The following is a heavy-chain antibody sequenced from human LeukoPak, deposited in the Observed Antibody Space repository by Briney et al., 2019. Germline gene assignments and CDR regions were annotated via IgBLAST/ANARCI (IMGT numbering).Heavy chain of an antibody. CDR1: GGSISSYY. V-gene: IGHV4-4*07. D-gene: IGHD2-2*01. CDR2: IYTSGST. CDR3: ARVHRKIVVVTAAMLHYYYYMDV. J-gene: IGHJ6*03. Sequence: SETLSLTCTVSGGSISSYYWSWIRQPAGKGLEWIGCIYTSGSTNYNPSLKCRVTISVDTSKNQFSLKLSSVTAAATAVHYCARVHRKIVVVTAAMLHYYYYMDVWGKGTTVTVSS.